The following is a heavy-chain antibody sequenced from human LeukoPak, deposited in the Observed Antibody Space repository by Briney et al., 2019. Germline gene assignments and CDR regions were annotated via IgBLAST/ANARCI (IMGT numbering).Heavy chain of an antibody. CDR2: ISSSSSYT. J-gene: IGHJ5*02. CDR1: GFTFSDYY. Sequence: PGGSLRLSCAASGFTFSDYYMSWIRQAPGKGLEWVSYISSSSSYTNYADSVKGRFTTSRDNAKNSLYLQMNSLGAEDTAVYYCAREWGPRSPRNWFDPWGQGTLVTVSS. V-gene: IGHV3-11*05. CDR3: AREWGPRSPRNWFDP. D-gene: IGHD7-27*01.